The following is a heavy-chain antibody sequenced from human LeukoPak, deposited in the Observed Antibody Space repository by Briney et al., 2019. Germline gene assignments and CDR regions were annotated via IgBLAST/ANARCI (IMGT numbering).Heavy chain of an antibody. J-gene: IGHJ6*02. D-gene: IGHD6-19*01. CDR1: GGSFSGYY. V-gene: IGHV4-34*01. CDR2: INHSEST. Sequence: SETLSLTCAVYGGSFSGYYWSWIRQPPGKGLEWIGEINHSESTNYNPSLKSRVTISVDTSKNQFSLKLSSVTAADTAVYYCARSSGWPNSYYYYYGMDVWGQGTTVTVSS. CDR3: ARSSGWPNSYYYYYGMDV.